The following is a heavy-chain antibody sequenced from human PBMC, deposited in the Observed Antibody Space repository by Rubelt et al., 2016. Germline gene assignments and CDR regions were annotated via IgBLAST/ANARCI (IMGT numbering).Heavy chain of an antibody. CDR3: ARDDYSSSLDY. Sequence: QVQLVQSGAEVKKPGASVKVSCKASGYTFTGYYMHWVRQAPGQGLEWMGWINPNSGGTTYARKFQGRVTMTRDTSISTAYMELSRLRSDDTAVYYCARDDYSSSLDYWGQGTLVTVSS. CDR2: INPNSGGT. V-gene: IGHV1-2*02. J-gene: IGHJ4*02. D-gene: IGHD6-6*01. CDR1: GYTFTGYY.